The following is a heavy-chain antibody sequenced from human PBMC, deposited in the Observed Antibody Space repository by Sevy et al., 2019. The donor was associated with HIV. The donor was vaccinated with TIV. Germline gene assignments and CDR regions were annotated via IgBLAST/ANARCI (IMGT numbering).Heavy chain of an antibody. CDR3: ARPRANYVDNYFFYAMDV. D-gene: IGHD4-17*01. CDR2: ISFDESDK. CDR1: GFAFTNYYA. V-gene: IGHV3-30-3*01. Sequence: HGGSLRLSCAASGFAFTNYYAMHWVRQAPGKGLEWVALISFDESDKYYADSVKGRFTISRDNFKNTLYLQMNSLTTEDTAVYYCARPRANYVDNYFFYAMDVWGQGTTVTVSS. J-gene: IGHJ6*02.